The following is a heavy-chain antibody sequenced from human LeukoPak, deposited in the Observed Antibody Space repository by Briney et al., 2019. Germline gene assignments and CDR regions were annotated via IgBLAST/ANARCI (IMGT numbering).Heavy chain of an antibody. V-gene: IGHV3-23*01. CDR2: ISGSGGST. CDR3: AGRYLGGGFDY. J-gene: IGHJ4*02. CDR1: GFTFSSYA. D-gene: IGHD3-9*01. Sequence: GGSLRLSCAASGFTFSSYAMSWVRQAPGKGLEWVSAISGSGGSTYYADSVKGRFTISRDNSKNTLYLQMNSLKAEDTAVYYCAGRYLGGGFDYWGQGTLVTVSS.